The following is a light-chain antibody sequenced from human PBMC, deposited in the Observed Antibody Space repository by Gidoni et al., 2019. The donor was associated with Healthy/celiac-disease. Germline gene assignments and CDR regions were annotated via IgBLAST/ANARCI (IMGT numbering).Light chain of an antibody. CDR2: EVS. CDR1: SSDVGGYNY. CDR3: SSYTSSSTLDVV. Sequence: QSALTQPASVSGSPGQSITISCTGTSSDVGGYNYVSWYQQQPGKAPNLMIYEVSNRPSGVSHRFSGSKSGNTASLTISGLQAEDEADYYCSSYTSSSTLDVVFGGGTKLTVL. V-gene: IGLV2-14*01. J-gene: IGLJ2*01.